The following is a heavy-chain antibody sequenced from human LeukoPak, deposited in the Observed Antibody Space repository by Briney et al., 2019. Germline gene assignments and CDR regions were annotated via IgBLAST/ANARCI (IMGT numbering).Heavy chain of an antibody. V-gene: IGHV3-30*02. D-gene: IGHD2-21*01. CDR1: GFTFSSYG. Sequence: AGGSLRLSCAASGFTFSSYGMHWVRQAPGKGLNWVAFIRYDGSNKYYADSVKGRFTISRDNSKNTLSLQMNSLRTEDTAIYYCAKFSSGDRVWSAETNDAFDIWGQGTVVTVSS. J-gene: IGHJ3*02. CDR3: AKFSSGDRVWSAETNDAFDI. CDR2: IRYDGSNK.